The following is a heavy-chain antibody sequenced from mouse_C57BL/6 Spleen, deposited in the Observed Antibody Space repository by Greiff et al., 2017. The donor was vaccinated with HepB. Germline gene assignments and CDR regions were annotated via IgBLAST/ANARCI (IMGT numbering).Heavy chain of an antibody. Sequence: QVQLQQPGAELVRPGSSVKLSCKASGYTFTSYWMHWVKQRPIQGLEWIGNIDPSDSETHYNQKFKDKATLTVDKSSSTAYMQLSSLTSEDSAVYYCARESYGNYETYWGQGTLVTVSA. CDR2: IDPSDSET. V-gene: IGHV1-52*01. D-gene: IGHD2-1*01. CDR1: GYTFTSYW. J-gene: IGHJ3*01. CDR3: ARESYGNYETY.